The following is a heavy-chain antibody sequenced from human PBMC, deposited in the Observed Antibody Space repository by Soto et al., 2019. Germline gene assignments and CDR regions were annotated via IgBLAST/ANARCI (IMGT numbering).Heavy chain of an antibody. V-gene: IGHV3-21*01. Sequence: SGGSLRLSCAASGFTFSSYSMNWVRQAPGKGLEWVSSISSSSSYIYYADSVKGRFTISRDNAKNSLYLQMNSLRAEDTAVYYCASSGGSGSYSPPFDYWGQGTLVTVSS. CDR2: ISSSSSYI. CDR1: GFTFSSYS. CDR3: ASSGGSGSYSPPFDY. D-gene: IGHD3-10*01. J-gene: IGHJ4*02.